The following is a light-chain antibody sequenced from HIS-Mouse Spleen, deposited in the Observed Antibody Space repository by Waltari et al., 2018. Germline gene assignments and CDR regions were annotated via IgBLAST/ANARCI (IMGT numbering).Light chain of an antibody. CDR3: SSYAGSNNLV. CDR1: SSDVGGYNY. J-gene: IGLJ3*02. V-gene: IGLV2-8*01. CDR2: EVS. Sequence: QSALTQPPSASGSPGQSVTISCTGTSSDVGGYNYVSWYQQHPGKAPKLMIHEVSKRASGVPDRFSCSKSGNTASLTVSGLQAEDEADYYCSSYAGSNNLVFGGGTKLTVL.